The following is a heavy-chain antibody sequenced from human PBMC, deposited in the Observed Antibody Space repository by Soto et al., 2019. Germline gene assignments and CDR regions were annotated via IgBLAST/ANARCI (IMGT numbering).Heavy chain of an antibody. Sequence: QVQLVQSGSEVKKPGSSVKVSCKDSGGTFITYSMFCVRQAPGQGLEWMGRIIPVLGIRNYAQRFQDRVTITANKSTAAAHMELSSLRSDDTALYYCTIGSWAGEVFNIWGHGTMVTVSS. V-gene: IGHV1-69*02. D-gene: IGHD2-21*01. CDR1: GGTFITYS. CDR2: IIPVLGIR. J-gene: IGHJ3*02. CDR3: TIGSWAGEVFNI.